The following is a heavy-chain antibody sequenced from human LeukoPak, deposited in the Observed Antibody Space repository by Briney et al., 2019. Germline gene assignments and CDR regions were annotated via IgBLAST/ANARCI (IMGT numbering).Heavy chain of an antibody. CDR3: ARGRSLAVAGIFDC. CDR1: GFTFSSYE. V-gene: IGHV3-48*03. D-gene: IGHD6-19*01. Sequence: PGGSQRLSCAASGFTFSSYEMKWVRQAPGKGLEWVSHISSSDGTIYYADSVKGRFTISRDSAKNSLCLQMNSLRAEDTAVYYCARGRSLAVAGIFDCWGRGTLVSVS. J-gene: IGHJ4*02. CDR2: ISSSDGTI.